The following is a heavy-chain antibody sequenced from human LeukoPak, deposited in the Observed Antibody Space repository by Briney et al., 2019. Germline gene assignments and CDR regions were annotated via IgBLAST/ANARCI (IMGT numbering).Heavy chain of an antibody. Sequence: GRSLRLSCAASGFTFSSYGRHWVRHAPGKGLEWVAVIWYDGSNKYYADSVKGRFTISRDNSKNTLYLQMNSLRAEDTAVYYCARGMAITMIVGYWGQGTLVTVSS. J-gene: IGHJ4*02. D-gene: IGHD3-22*01. CDR1: GFTFSSYG. CDR3: ARGMAITMIVGY. V-gene: IGHV3-33*01. CDR2: IWYDGSNK.